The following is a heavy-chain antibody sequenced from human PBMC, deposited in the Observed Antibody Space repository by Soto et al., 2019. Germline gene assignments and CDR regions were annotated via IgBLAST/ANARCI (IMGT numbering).Heavy chain of an antibody. J-gene: IGHJ5*02. CDR3: AHRIAYCGGDCWGFDP. Sequence: SGPTLLNPTPTLTLTCTFSGFSLSPSGVGVGWIRQPPGKALEWLALIYWDDGKRYSPSLKSRRTITKDTSKNQVVLTMTNMDPVDTAAYYGAHRIAYCGGDCWGFDPWGQGTLVTVSS. CDR2: IYWDDGK. V-gene: IGHV2-5*02. D-gene: IGHD2-21*02. CDR1: GFSLSPSGVG.